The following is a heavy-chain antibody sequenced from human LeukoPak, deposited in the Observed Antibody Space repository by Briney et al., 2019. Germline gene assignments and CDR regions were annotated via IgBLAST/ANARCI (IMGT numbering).Heavy chain of an antibody. CDR1: GFTSSSHA. J-gene: IGHJ4*02. D-gene: IGHD2-2*01. CDR3: AKVGWTSSDPSHY. Sequence: GGSLRLSCAASGFTSSSHAMSWVRQAPGKGLEWVSVISDSGDTTYYADSAKGRFTISRDNSKNTLCLQMNSLRAEDTAVYYCAKVGWTSSDPSHYWGQGTLVTVSS. V-gene: IGHV3-23*01. CDR2: ISDSGDTT.